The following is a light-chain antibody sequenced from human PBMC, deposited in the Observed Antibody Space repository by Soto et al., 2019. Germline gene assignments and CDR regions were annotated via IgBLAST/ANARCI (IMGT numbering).Light chain of an antibody. CDR1: SSDVGSYNL. J-gene: IGLJ2*01. Sequence: QSALTQPASVSGSPGQSITISCTGTSSDVGSYNLVSWYQQHPGKAPKLMIYEGSKRPSGVSNRFSGSKSGNTASLTISGLQAEDAADYYCCSYAGSSPPHVVFGGGTKLTVL. CDR2: EGS. CDR3: CSYAGSSPPHVV. V-gene: IGLV2-23*01.